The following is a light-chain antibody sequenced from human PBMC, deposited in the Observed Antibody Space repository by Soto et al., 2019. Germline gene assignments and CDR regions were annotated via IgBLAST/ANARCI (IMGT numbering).Light chain of an antibody. CDR2: DVT. CDR1: SRDVGNYNY. Sequence: QSALTQPPSVSGSPGQSVTISCTGTSRDVGNYNYVSWYQQHPGKAPRLMIYDVTKRPSGVPGRFSGSKSGNTASLSISGLQAEDEADYYCCSYPGSYTSVFGTGTKVTVL. J-gene: IGLJ1*01. V-gene: IGLV2-11*01. CDR3: CSYPGSYTSV.